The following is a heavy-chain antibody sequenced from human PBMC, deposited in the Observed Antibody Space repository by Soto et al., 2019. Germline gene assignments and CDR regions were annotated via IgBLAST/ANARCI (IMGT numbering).Heavy chain of an antibody. CDR2: INHSGST. V-gene: IGHV4-34*01. CDR1: GGSFIGYY. J-gene: IGHJ4*02. Sequence: SETLSLTCAVYGGSFIGYYCIFIRQPPGKGLEWIGEINHSGSTNYNPSLKSRVTISVDTSKNQFSLKLSSVTAADTAVYYCATMVTATYYFDYWGQGTLVTVSS. CDR3: ATMVTATYYFDY. D-gene: IGHD2-21*02.